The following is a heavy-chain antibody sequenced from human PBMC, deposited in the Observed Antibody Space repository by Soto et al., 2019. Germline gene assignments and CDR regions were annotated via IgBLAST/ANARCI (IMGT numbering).Heavy chain of an antibody. J-gene: IGHJ3*01. CDR2: ISGDGSAT. V-gene: IGHV3-23*01. CDR3: AKTRLHDNNDYQLDRFDV. Sequence: EVKLLESGGGLVQPGESLRLSCAASGFRFWTYSMSWVRQAPGKGLEWVSGISGDGSATSYADSLKGRFTVSRDNSKDSLVLHMNTLRVEDTAVYYFAKTRLHDNNDYQLDRFDVWGPGTAVTVS. CDR1: GFRFWTYS. D-gene: IGHD5-12*01.